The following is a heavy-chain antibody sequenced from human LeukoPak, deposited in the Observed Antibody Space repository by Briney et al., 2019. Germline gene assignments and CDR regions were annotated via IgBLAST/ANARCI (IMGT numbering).Heavy chain of an antibody. J-gene: IGHJ4*02. CDR1: GFTSSSYE. D-gene: IGHD2-15*01. CDR3: ASAAVVVVAATDY. Sequence: GGSLRLSCAASGFTSSSYEMNWVRQAPGKGLEWVSYISSSGSTIYYADSVKGRFTISRDNAKNSLYLQMNSLRAEDTAVYYCASAAVVVVAATDYWGQGTLVTVSS. V-gene: IGHV3-48*03. CDR2: ISSSGSTI.